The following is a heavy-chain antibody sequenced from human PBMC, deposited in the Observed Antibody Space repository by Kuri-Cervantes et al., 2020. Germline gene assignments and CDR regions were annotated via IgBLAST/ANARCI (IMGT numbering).Heavy chain of an antibody. CDR3: ASKGATKLAYCGGDCYSADYYYYYGMDV. V-gene: IGHV1-8*01. Sequence: ASVKVSCKASGYTFTSYDINWVRQATGQGLEWMGWMNPNSGNTGYAQKFQGRVTMTRDTSISTAYMELSRLRSDDTAVYYCASKGATKLAYCGGDCYSADYYYYYGMDVWGQGTKVTVSS. CDR2: MNPNSGNT. J-gene: IGHJ6*02. CDR1: GYTFTSYD. D-gene: IGHD2-21*02.